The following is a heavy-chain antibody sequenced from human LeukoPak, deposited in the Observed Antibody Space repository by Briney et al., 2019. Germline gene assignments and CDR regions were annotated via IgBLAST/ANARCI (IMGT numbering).Heavy chain of an antibody. CDR3: AKDYCSSTSCPQKD. V-gene: IGHV3-53*01. CDR2: IYTGGNT. J-gene: IGHJ4*02. CDR1: GFTVDSNY. Sequence: GGSLRLSCAASGFTVDSNYLSWVRQAPGKGLEWVSTIYTGGNTYYAASVKGRFAISRDFSKNTVYLQMNSLRAEDTAIYYCAKDYCSSTSCPQKDWGQGTLVTVSS. D-gene: IGHD2-2*01.